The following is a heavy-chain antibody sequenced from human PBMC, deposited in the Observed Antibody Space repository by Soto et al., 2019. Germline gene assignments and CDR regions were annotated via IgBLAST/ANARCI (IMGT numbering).Heavy chain of an antibody. D-gene: IGHD2-21*02. CDR1: GDRISRDKW. Sequence: QVQMQESGPGLVKPSGTLSLTCAVTGDRISRDKWRTWVRQTPGQGLEWVGEIHPSGRTNYNPSLKSRVTMSVDKSNNQFSLHLRSVTAADTAVYYCARGGDWSFDYWGQGTLVTVSS. J-gene: IGHJ4*02. V-gene: IGHV4-4*02. CDR2: IHPSGRT. CDR3: ARGGDWSFDY.